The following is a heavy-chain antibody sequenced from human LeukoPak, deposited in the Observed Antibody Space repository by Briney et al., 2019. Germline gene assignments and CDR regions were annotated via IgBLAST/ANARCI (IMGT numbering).Heavy chain of an antibody. V-gene: IGHV3-21*01. CDR2: ISSSSNYM. CDR1: GFIFSRYS. CDR3: ARVKVNSYVDY. Sequence: GGSLRLSCAASGFIFSRYSMNWVRQTPGRGLEWVASISSSSNYMYYTDSVKGRFTISRDNSKNTLYLQMNSLRAEDTAVYYCARVKVNSYVDYWGQGTLVTVSS. D-gene: IGHD5-18*01. J-gene: IGHJ4*02.